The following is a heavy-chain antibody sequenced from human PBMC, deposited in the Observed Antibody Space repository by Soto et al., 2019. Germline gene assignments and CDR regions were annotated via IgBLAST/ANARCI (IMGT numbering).Heavy chain of an antibody. CDR3: ARGSAVGGNWFDS. J-gene: IGHJ5*01. V-gene: IGHV1-2*02. CDR1: GYSFTAYY. D-gene: IGHD3-16*01. CDR2: IKPHSGDT. Sequence: ASVKVSCKASGYSFTAYYIHWVLQAPGQGLECMGWIKPHSGDTGYTQKFQGRVTMTRDTSISTAYMELSSLRYDDTAMYYCARGSAVGGNWFDSWGQGTLVTVSS.